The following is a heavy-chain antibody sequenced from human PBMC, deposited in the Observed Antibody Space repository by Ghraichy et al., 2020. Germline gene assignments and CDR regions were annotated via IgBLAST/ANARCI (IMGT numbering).Heavy chain of an antibody. D-gene: IGHD6-19*01. CDR2: IYYSGST. J-gene: IGHJ4*02. CDR1: GGSVSSGSYY. Sequence: SETLSLTCTVSGGSVSSGSYYWSWIRQPPGKGLEWIGYIYYSGSTNYNPSLKSRVTISVDTSKNQFSLKLSSVTAADTAVYYCARDGLAVAGTSDYWGQGTLVTVSS. V-gene: IGHV4-61*01. CDR3: ARDGLAVAGTSDY.